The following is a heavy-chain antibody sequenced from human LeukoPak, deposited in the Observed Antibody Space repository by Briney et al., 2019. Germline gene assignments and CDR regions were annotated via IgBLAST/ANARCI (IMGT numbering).Heavy chain of an antibody. D-gene: IGHD2-2*01. V-gene: IGHV4-38-2*01. CDR1: GYSISSGYY. Sequence: SETLSLTCAVSGYSISSGYYWGWIRQPPGKGLNWTGSSYHSGSTYYHPSLKSRVTISVDTSKNQFSLKLSSVTAADTAVYYCASPAYCSSTSCSSGYWGQGTLVTVSS. J-gene: IGHJ4*02. CDR2: SYHSGST. CDR3: ASPAYCSSTSCSSGY.